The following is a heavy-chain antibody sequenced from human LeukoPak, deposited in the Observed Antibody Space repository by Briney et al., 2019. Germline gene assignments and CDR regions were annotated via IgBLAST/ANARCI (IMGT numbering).Heavy chain of an antibody. V-gene: IGHV3-74*01. D-gene: IGHD1-26*01. Sequence: GSLRLSCAASGFTFSGYWMHWVRQAPGKGLVWVSRINSDGSSTSYAGSVKGRFTISRDNAKNTLYLQMNSLRAEDTAVYYCVRGAGSYGDWDYWGQGTLVTVPS. CDR1: GFTFSGYW. CDR2: INSDGSST. J-gene: IGHJ4*02. CDR3: VRGAGSYGDWDY.